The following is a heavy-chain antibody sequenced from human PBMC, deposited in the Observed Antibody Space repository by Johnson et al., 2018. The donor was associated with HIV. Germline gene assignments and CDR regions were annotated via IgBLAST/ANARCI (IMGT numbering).Heavy chain of an antibody. D-gene: IGHD5-12*01. Sequence: VQLVESGGGVVQHGRSLRLSCAASGFTFSSYAMHWVRQAPGKGLEWVAVISYDGSNKYYADSVKGRFTISRDNSKNTLYLQMNSLRAEDTAVYYCARDLGVATAKVNAFDIWGQGTMVTVSS. J-gene: IGHJ3*02. V-gene: IGHV3-30-3*01. CDR2: ISYDGSNK. CDR1: GFTFSSYA. CDR3: ARDLGVATAKVNAFDI.